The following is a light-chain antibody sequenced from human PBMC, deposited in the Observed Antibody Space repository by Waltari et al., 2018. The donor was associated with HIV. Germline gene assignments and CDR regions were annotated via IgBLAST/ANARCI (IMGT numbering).Light chain of an antibody. V-gene: IGLV2-14*01. CDR2: EVS. CDR3: SSYTSTSTLGVL. J-gene: IGLJ2*01. Sequence: QSALTQPAAVSGSPGQSITISCIGTTSDVGGYNSVYWYQQHPGEAPYLVIYEVSKRSSGVSNRFSGSKSGNTASLSIYGLQAEDEGDYYCSSYTSTSTLGVLFGGGTKLTVL. CDR1: TSDVGGYNS.